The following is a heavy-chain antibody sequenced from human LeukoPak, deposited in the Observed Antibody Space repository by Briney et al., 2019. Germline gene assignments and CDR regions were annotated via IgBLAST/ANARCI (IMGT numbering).Heavy chain of an antibody. Sequence: GGSLTLSCAASGFTFSIYSMSWVRQAPGKGLEWVSYISSSSSTISYADSVKGRFTISRDNAENSLYLQMNSLRAEDTAVYYCARAGDFSFKDWGQGTLVTVSS. J-gene: IGHJ4*02. CDR3: ARAGDFSFKD. CDR1: GFTFSIYS. CDR2: ISSSSSTI. D-gene: IGHD3-3*01. V-gene: IGHV3-48*01.